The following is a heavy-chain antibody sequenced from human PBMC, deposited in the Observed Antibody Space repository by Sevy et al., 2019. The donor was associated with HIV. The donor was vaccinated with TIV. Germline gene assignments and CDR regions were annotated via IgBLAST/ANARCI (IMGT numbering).Heavy chain of an antibody. J-gene: IGHJ4*02. CDR2: IKKDGTDK. CDR1: GFTFSNHW. CDR3: ARDRRVEYGGSDY. V-gene: IGHV3-7*03. D-gene: IGHD4-17*01. Sequence: GGSRRLSCAVSGFTFSNHWMTWVRQAPGKGLEWVANIKKDGTDKFYVDSVMGRFSISRDNAKDLLYLQMNSLRVEDTAVYYCARDRRVEYGGSDYWGQGTLVTVSS.